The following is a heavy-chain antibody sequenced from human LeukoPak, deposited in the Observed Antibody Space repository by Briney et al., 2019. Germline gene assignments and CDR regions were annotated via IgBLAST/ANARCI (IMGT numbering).Heavy chain of an antibody. D-gene: IGHD2-15*01. Sequence: SQTLSLTCVIAGDSVSSNTAAWNWIRQAPLRGLEWLGRTFYRSKWYNDYAGSVKSRITISPDTSKNHFSLHLDSVTPEDTAMYYCARDGWPAFNYWGQGSLVTVSS. V-gene: IGHV6-1*01. CDR3: ARDGWPAFNY. CDR2: TFYRSKWYN. CDR1: GDSVSSNTAA. J-gene: IGHJ4*02.